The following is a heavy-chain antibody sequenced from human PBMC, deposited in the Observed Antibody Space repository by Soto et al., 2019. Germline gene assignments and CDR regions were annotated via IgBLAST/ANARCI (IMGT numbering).Heavy chain of an antibody. Sequence: QVQLQESGPGLVKPSQTLSLTCTVSGGSISSGGYYWSWIRQHPGKGLEWIGYIYYSGSTYYNPSLTSRVTISVDTSKNQFSLKLSSVTAADTAVYYCATIHYDILTGYPQGIDYWGQGTLVTVSS. CDR2: IYYSGST. CDR1: GGSISSGGYY. CDR3: ATIHYDILTGYPQGIDY. J-gene: IGHJ4*02. D-gene: IGHD3-9*01. V-gene: IGHV4-31*03.